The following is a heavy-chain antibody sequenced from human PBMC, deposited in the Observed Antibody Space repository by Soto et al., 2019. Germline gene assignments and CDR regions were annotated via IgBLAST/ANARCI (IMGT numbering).Heavy chain of an antibody. Sequence: WASVKVSCKASGGTFSSYAISWVRQAPGQGLEWMGGIIPIFGTANYAQKFQGRVTITADESTSTAYMELSSLRSEDTAVYYCARDPGSGYDHNWFDPWGQGTLVTVSS. CDR3: ARDPGSGYDHNWFDP. CDR1: GGTFSSYA. V-gene: IGHV1-69*13. D-gene: IGHD5-12*01. CDR2: IIPIFGTA. J-gene: IGHJ5*02.